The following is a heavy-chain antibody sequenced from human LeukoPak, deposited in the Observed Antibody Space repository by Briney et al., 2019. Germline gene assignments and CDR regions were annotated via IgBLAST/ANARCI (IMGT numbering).Heavy chain of an antibody. CDR1: GGSFSGYY. CDR3: ATATRDYDSSGYDY. V-gene: IGHV4-34*01. J-gene: IGHJ4*02. D-gene: IGHD3-22*01. Sequence: SETPSLTCAVYGGSFSGYYWSWIRQPPGKGLEWIGEINHSGSTNYNPSLKSRVTISVDTSKNQFSLKLSSVTAADTAVYYCATATRDYDSSGYDYWGQGTLVTASS. CDR2: INHSGST.